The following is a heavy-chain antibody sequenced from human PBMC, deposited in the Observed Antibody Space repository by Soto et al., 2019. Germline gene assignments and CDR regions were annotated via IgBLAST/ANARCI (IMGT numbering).Heavy chain of an antibody. D-gene: IGHD2-21*01. J-gene: IGHJ4*02. CDR3: ARGRPGDISTIPLLDN. CDR1: GFTFSNYG. V-gene: IGHV3-33*01. Sequence: QVQLVESGGGVVQPGRSLRLSCAASGFTFSNYGMHWVRQAPGKGLEWVAITWSDESRKYYADSVKGRFIISRDNPENTLFLQMNSLRAEDTAVYYCARGRPGDISTIPLLDNGGQGTLVTFSS. CDR2: TWSDESRK.